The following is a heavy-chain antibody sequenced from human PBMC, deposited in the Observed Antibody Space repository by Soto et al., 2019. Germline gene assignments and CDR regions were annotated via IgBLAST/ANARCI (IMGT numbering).Heavy chain of an antibody. CDR1: GFTFSDYA. V-gene: IGHV3-30*03. CDR2: ISYEGSEK. J-gene: IGHJ4*02. Sequence: QVHLEESGGRVVQPGTSLRLSCAASGFTFSDYAMHWIRQPPGKGLEWVAIISYEGSEKYYSDSVKGRFTISSDNSKNTVYLQMHSVRGDDTAVYYGARTYYDFWSGFSDWGQGALVTVSS. D-gene: IGHD3-3*01. CDR3: ARTYYDFWSGFSD.